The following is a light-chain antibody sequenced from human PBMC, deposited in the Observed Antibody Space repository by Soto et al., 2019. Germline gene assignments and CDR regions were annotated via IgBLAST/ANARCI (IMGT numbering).Light chain of an antibody. Sequence: DTKMNKTTSNQSAAVGESITRSSRASQSISSWLAWYQQKPGKAPKLLIYKASSLESGVPSRFSGSGSGTEFSLTISSLQPDELATYNCQQDKIFWTFGRGTKVDI. CDR2: KAS. J-gene: IGKJ4*01. V-gene: IGKV1-5*03. CDR1: QSISSW. CDR3: QQDKIFWT.